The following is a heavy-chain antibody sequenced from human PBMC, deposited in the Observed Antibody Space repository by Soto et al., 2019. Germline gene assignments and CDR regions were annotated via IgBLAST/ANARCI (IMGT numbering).Heavy chain of an antibody. D-gene: IGHD3-10*01. CDR3: ARYRGDFGSGGSFFDY. J-gene: IGHJ4*02. CDR1: GFRNYG. Sequence: QVQLVVSGGGVVQPGRSLRLSCAASGFRNYGMHWVRQAPGQGLEWVALIWHDGSKKHYADSVKGRFTISRDYSKNTVDLQMNILRADDTAVYYCARYRGDFGSGGSFFDYWGQGTLVTVSS. CDR2: IWHDGSKK. V-gene: IGHV3-33*01.